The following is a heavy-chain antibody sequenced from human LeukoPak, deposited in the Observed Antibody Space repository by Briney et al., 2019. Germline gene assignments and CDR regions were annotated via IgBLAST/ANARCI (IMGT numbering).Heavy chain of an antibody. CDR3: ARTEEWSEWNWFDP. Sequence: SETLSLTCTVSGGSISSYYWSWIRQPPGKGLEWIGYIYYSGSTNYNPSLKSRVTISVDTSKNQFSLKLSSVTAVDTAVYYCARTEEWSEWNWFDPWGQGTLVTVSS. J-gene: IGHJ5*02. D-gene: IGHD3-3*01. CDR1: GGSISSYY. V-gene: IGHV4-59*01. CDR2: IYYSGST.